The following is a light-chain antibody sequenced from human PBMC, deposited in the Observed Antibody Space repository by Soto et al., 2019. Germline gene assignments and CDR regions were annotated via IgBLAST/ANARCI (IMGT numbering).Light chain of an antibody. V-gene: IGKV1-5*01. Sequence: DIQMTQSPSTLSASVGDRVTITCRASQSISSWLAWYQQKPGKAPKLLIYDASSLESGVPSRFSGSGSGTEFTLTISSLQPDDFATYYCQHYNEWTFGQGTKVDIK. CDR3: QHYNEWT. CDR2: DAS. J-gene: IGKJ1*01. CDR1: QSISSW.